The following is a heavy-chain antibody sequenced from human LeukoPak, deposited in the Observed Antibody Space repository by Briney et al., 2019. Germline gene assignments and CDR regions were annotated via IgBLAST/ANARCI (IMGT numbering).Heavy chain of an antibody. CDR2: ISAYNGNT. CDR1: GGTFSSYA. CDR3: ARDRFRGYYDSSGYIGAFDI. D-gene: IGHD3-22*01. Sequence: GASVKVSWKASGGTFSSYAISWVRQAHGQGLEWMGWISAYNGNTNYAQKLQGRATMTTDTSTSTAYMELRSLRSDDTAVYYCARDRFRGYYDSSGYIGAFDIWGQGTMVTVSS. J-gene: IGHJ3*02. V-gene: IGHV1-18*01.